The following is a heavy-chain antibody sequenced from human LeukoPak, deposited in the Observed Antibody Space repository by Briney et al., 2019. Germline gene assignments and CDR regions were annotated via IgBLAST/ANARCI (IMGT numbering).Heavy chain of an antibody. CDR2: IYYSGST. V-gene: IGHV4-59*01. Sequence: SETLSLTCTVSGGSISSYYWSWIRQPPGKGLEWIGYIYYSGSTNYNPSLKSRVTISVDTSKNQLSLKLSSVTAADTAVYYCAGSPYDFWSGYYRGGTGWFDPWGQGTLVTVSS. J-gene: IGHJ5*02. D-gene: IGHD3-3*01. CDR1: GGSISSYY. CDR3: AGSPYDFWSGYYRGGTGWFDP.